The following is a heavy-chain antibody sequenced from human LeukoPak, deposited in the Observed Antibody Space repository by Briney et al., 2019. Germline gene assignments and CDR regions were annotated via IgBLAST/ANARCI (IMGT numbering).Heavy chain of an antibody. Sequence: GGSLRLSCAASGFTFSSYNMNWVRQAPGKGLEWVSSISSTSRSYIYYADSVKGRFTISRDNAKNSLYLQMNSLRAEDTAVYYCARVWDYYDFWSGYHMDVWGKGPTVTVSS. CDR2: ISSTSRSYI. V-gene: IGHV3-21*01. CDR3: ARVWDYYDFWSGYHMDV. CDR1: GFTFSSYN. J-gene: IGHJ6*04. D-gene: IGHD3-3*01.